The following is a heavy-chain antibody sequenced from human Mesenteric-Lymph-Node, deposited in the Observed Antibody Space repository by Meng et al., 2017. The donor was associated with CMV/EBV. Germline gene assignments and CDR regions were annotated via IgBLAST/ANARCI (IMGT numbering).Heavy chain of an antibody. J-gene: IGHJ5*02. CDR1: GFNLGDYY. Sequence: SCAASGFNLGDYYMTCIRQAPGKGLECLSFMSGDGSGIFYAASVRGRFTTSRDNARNSLYLQMDGLRDEDTAIYYCARDPRNKGFDPWGPGTLVTVSS. CDR3: ARDPRNKGFDP. CDR2: MSGDGSGI. V-gene: IGHV3-11*01.